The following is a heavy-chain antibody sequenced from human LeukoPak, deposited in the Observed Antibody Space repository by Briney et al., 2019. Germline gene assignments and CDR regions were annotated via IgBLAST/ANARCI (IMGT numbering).Heavy chain of an antibody. CDR1: GFTFSSYS. V-gene: IGHV3-23*01. J-gene: IGHJ4*02. CDR2: ISGSGGST. D-gene: IGHD6-13*01. CDR3: ANSLPGYSSSWPQVGY. Sequence: PGGSLRPSCAASGFTFSSYSMNWVRQAPGKGLEWVSAISGSGGSTYYADSVKGRFTISRDNSKNTLYLQMNSLRAEDTAVYYCANSLPGYSSSWPQVGYWGQGTLVTVSS.